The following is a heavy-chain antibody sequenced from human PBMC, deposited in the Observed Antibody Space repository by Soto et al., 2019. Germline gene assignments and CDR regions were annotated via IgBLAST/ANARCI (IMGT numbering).Heavy chain of an antibody. CDR2: IHSSENT. J-gene: IGHJ6*02. CDR1: GGFVSSSSYS. CDR3: ARLNGHCISTNCHGYYGMDV. D-gene: IGHD2-2*03. Sequence: PSETLSLTCSVSGGFVSSSSYSWGWIRQSPGKGLEWIGTIHSSENTYYNPSLLSRVNISVDTSKNEFSLRLSSVTAADTAVYYCARLNGHCISTNCHGYYGMDVWGQGTTVT. V-gene: IGHV4-39*01.